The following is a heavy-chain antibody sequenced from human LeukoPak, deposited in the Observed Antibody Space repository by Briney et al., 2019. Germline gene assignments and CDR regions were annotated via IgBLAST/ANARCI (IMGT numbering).Heavy chain of an antibody. Sequence: GGSLRLSCAASGFTFSSYGMHWVRQAPGKGLEWVSFIYSGGNTYYADSVKGRFTISRDNSKNTVHLQMNSLRAEDTAMYYCARRAGDYSHPYDYWGQGTLVTVSS. D-gene: IGHD3-22*01. CDR3: ARRAGDYSHPYDY. J-gene: IGHJ4*02. V-gene: IGHV3-53*01. CDR1: GFTFSSYG. CDR2: IYSGGNT.